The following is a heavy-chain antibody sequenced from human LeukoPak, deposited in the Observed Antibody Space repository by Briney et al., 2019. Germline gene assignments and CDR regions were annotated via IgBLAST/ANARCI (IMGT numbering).Heavy chain of an antibody. V-gene: IGHV1-2*02. CDR2: INLNSGGT. D-gene: IGHD4-17*01. Sequence: ASVKVSCKASGYTFTCYYMHWVRQAPGQGLEWMGWINLNSGGTKYAQKFQRRVTMTRDTSISTAYMELSRLRSDDTAVYYCARGNNDYGDYVGWFDPWGQGTLVTVSS. J-gene: IGHJ5*02. CDR3: ARGNNDYGDYVGWFDP. CDR1: GYTFTCYY.